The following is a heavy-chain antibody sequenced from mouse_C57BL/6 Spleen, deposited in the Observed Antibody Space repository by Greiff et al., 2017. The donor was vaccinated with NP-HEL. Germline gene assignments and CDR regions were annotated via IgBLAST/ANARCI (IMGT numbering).Heavy chain of an antibody. CDR3: ASTYYGTLYYFDY. D-gene: IGHD1-1*01. Sequence: VQLQQSGAELVRPGTSVKVSCKASGYAFTNYLIEWVKQRPGQGLEWIGVINPGSGGTNYNEKFKGKATLTADKSSSTAYMQLSSLTSEDSAVYFCASTYYGTLYYFDYWGQGTTLTVSS. CDR2: INPGSGGT. J-gene: IGHJ2*01. V-gene: IGHV1-54*01. CDR1: GYAFTNYL.